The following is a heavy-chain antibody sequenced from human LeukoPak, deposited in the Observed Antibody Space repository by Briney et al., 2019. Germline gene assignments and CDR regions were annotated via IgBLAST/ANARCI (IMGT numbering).Heavy chain of an antibody. J-gene: IGHJ4*02. V-gene: IGHV4-59*01. CDR3: ARVYYGSGYYDY. CDR2: IYYTGST. CDR1: GGSISSYY. Sequence: SETLSLTCTVSGGSISSYYWTWIRQPPGKGLEWIGYIYYTGSTNYNPSLKSRVTISINTSKNQFSLKLSSVTAADTAVYYCARVYYGSGYYDYWGQGTLVTVSS. D-gene: IGHD3-10*01.